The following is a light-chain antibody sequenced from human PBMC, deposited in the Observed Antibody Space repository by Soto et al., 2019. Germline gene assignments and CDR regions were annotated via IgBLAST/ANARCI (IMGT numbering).Light chain of an antibody. J-gene: IGKJ1*01. CDR3: QQYDSYPWT. CDR1: QSISNW. Sequence: DIQMAHSPSTLSASVGNRVTITCRASQSISNWLAWYQQKPGKAPTLLIYKASSLESGVPSRFSGSGSGTEFTLTISGLQPDDLATYYCQQYDSYPWTFGKGTKVEIK. V-gene: IGKV1-5*03. CDR2: KAS.